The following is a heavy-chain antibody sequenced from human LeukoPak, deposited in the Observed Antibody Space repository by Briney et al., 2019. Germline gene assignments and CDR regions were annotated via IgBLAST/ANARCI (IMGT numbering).Heavy chain of an antibody. D-gene: IGHD4-17*01. CDR1: GFTFSSYS. CDR3: ARDDDYGDSYWYFDL. Sequence: GGSLRLSCAASGFTFSSYSMNWVRQAPGKGLEWVSYISSSSSTIYYADSVKGRFTISRDNAKNSLYLQMNSLRDEDTAVYYCARDDDYGDSYWYFDLWGRGTLVTVSS. CDR2: ISSSSSTI. V-gene: IGHV3-48*02. J-gene: IGHJ2*01.